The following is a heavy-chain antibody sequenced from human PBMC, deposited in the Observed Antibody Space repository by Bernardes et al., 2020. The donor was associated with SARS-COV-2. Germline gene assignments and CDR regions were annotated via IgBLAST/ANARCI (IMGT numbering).Heavy chain of an antibody. Sequence: SETLSLTCSVSGGSVSSDNFHWSWIPQPKGKELEWISYYSLGYWSSRGRANDNASLNSRVTISIDTSKNQFSLRLTSVTAADTAVYYCARLSDKGLDYWGQGTLVTV. V-gene: IGHV4-61*01. CDR3: ARLSDKGLDY. J-gene: IGHJ4*02. CDR1: GGSVSSDNFH. CDR2: WSSRGRA.